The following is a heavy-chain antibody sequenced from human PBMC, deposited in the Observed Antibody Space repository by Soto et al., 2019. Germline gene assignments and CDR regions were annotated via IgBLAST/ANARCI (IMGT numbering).Heavy chain of an antibody. CDR1: GYTFTSYG. CDR3: ARDWKGAEGFDP. D-gene: IGHD1-1*01. J-gene: IGHJ5*02. V-gene: IGHV1-18*01. CDR2: ISAYNGNT. Sequence: GASVKVSCKASGYTFTSYGISWVRQAPGQGLEWMGWISAYNGNTNYAQKLQGRVTMTTDTSTSTAYMESRSLTSDDTAVYFCARDWKGAEGFDPWGQGTLVTVSS.